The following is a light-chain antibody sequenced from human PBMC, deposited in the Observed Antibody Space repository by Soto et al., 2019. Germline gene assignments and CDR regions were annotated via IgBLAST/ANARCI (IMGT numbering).Light chain of an antibody. CDR3: QQYTNWPPIT. Sequence: EIVMTPSPVTLSVSAGERATLSCRASQSVRSTYLAWYQQKPGQPPRLLIYFTSSRATGIPDRFSGSGSGTDFTLTISNLQSEDSAVYYCQQYTNWPPITFGEGTRLEIK. V-gene: IGKV3D-15*01. CDR2: FTS. CDR1: QSVRSTY. J-gene: IGKJ5*01.